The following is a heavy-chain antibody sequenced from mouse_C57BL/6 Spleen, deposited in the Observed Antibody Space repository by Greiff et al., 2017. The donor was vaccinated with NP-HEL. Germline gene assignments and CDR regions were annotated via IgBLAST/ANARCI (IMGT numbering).Heavy chain of an antibody. CDR3: ARECQLGRFAY. V-gene: IGHV1-81*01. CDR1: GYTFTSYG. CDR2: IYPRSGNT. J-gene: IGHJ3*01. Sequence: QVQLKESGAELARPGASVKLSCKASGYTFTSYGISWVKQRTGQGLEWIGEIYPRSGNTYYNEKFKGKATLTADKSSSTAYMELRSLTSEDSAVYFCARECQLGRFAYWGQGTLVTVSA. D-gene: IGHD4-1*02.